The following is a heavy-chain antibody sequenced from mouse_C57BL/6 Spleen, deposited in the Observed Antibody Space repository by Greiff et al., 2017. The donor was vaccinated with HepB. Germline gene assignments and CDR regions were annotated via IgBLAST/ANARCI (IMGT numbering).Heavy chain of an antibody. Sequence: EVQLQQSGPELVKPGASVKMSCKASGYTFTDYNMPWVKQSHGKSLEWIGYINPNNGGTSYNEKFKGKATLTVNKSSSTAYMELRSLTSEDSAVYYGARYRCSSLDYYAMDYWGQGTSVTVSS. CDR3: ARYRCSSLDYYAMDY. D-gene: IGHD1-1*01. V-gene: IGHV1-22*01. CDR1: GYTFTDYN. J-gene: IGHJ4*01. CDR2: INPNNGGT.